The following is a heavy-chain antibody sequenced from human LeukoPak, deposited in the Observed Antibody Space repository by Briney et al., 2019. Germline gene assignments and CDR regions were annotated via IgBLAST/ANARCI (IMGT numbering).Heavy chain of an antibody. D-gene: IGHD2-15*01. CDR2: ISDSGGNT. CDR3: AKDGFRGDCIGGSCYPLDP. CDR1: GFTFSSYA. J-gene: IGHJ5*02. V-gene: IGHV3-23*01. Sequence: GGSLRLSCAASGFTFSSYAMSWVRQAPGKGLEWVSTISDSGGNTYYADSVKGRFTISRDNSKNTLYLQMNSLRAEDTALYYCAKDGFRGDCIGGSCYPLDPWGQGTLVTVSS.